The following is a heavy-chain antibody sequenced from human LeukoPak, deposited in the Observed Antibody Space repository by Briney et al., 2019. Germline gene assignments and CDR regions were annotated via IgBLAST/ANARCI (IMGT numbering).Heavy chain of an antibody. J-gene: IGHJ4*02. CDR1: GFTFSNYA. CDR3: TRRVGGTPDY. D-gene: IGHD1-26*01. V-gene: IGHV3-23*01. CDR2: IGIDVRDS. Sequence: GGSLRLSCAASGFTFSNYAMNWVRQAPGKGLEWVSAIGIDVRDSDYADSVKGRFTISRDNSKNTVYLQMNSLRAEDTGLYYCTRRVGGTPDYWGLGTLVTVSS.